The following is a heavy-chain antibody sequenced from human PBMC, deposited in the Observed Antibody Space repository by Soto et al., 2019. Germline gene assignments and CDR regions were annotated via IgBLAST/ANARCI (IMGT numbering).Heavy chain of an antibody. CDR1: GFTFSSYA. CDR3: ARVSNIVGATYAFDI. D-gene: IGHD1-26*01. CDR2: ISYDGSNK. V-gene: IGHV3-30-3*01. J-gene: IGHJ3*02. Sequence: GGSLRLSCAASGFTFSSYAMHWVRQAPGKGLEWVAVISYDGSNKYYADSVKGRFTISRDNSKNTLYLQMNSLRAEDTAVYYCARVSNIVGATYAFDIWGQGTIVTVSS.